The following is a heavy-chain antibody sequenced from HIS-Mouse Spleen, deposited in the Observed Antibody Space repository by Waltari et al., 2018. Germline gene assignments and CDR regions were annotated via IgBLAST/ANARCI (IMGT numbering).Heavy chain of an antibody. CDR2: KSYDGSNK. D-gene: IGHD1-26*01. CDR3: AKDTSGSYSDY. J-gene: IGHJ4*02. V-gene: IGHV3-30*18. CDR1: GFTFSSYG. Sequence: QVQLVESGGGVVQPGRSLRLSCAASGFTFSSYGMHWVRQAPGKGRGWVAVKSYDGSNKYYADSVKGRFTISRDNSKNTLYLQMNSLRAEDTAVYYCAKDTSGSYSDYWGQGTLVTVSS.